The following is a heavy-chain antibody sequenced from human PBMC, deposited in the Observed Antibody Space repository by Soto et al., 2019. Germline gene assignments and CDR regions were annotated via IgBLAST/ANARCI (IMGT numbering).Heavy chain of an antibody. CDR1: GYTFTSYG. J-gene: IGHJ6*02. CDR3: AKKILGYAAHSDAMDV. D-gene: IGHD5-12*01. V-gene: IGHV1-18*01. CDR2: ISAYNGNT. Sequence: GASVKVSCKASGYTFTSYGISWVRQAPGQGLEWMGWISAYNGNTNYAQKLQGRVTMTTDTSTSTAYMELRSLRSEDTAVYYCAKKILGYAAHSDAMDVWGHGTTVTVSS.